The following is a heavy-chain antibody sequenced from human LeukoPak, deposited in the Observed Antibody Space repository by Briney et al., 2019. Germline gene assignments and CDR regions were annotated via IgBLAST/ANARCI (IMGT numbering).Heavy chain of an antibody. CDR2: IIPIFGTA. J-gene: IGHJ4*02. V-gene: IGHV1-69*13. CDR3: ARDTRGGGYDFGY. CDR1: VGTFSSYA. Sequence: SVKVSCKASVGTFSSYAISWVRQAPGQGLEWMGGIIPIFGTANYAQKFQGRVTITADESTSTAYMELSSLRSEDTAVYYCARDTRGGGYDFGYWGQGTLVTVSS. D-gene: IGHD5-12*01.